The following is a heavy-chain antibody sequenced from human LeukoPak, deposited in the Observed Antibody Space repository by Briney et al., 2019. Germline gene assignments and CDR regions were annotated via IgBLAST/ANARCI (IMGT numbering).Heavy chain of an antibody. CDR2: VNWNSGSR. CDR1: GFNFVDYG. D-gene: IGHD6-6*01. Sequence: PGRSLRLSCAASGFNFVDYGMHWVRQAPGKGLEWVSSVNWNSGSRDYADSVKGRFTVSRDNAKKSVYLQMDSLRPDDTALYYCTKDAGVGSSSPSFYFYMDAWGKGTTVSVSS. V-gene: IGHV3-9*01. J-gene: IGHJ6*03. CDR3: TKDAGVGSSSPSFYFYMDA.